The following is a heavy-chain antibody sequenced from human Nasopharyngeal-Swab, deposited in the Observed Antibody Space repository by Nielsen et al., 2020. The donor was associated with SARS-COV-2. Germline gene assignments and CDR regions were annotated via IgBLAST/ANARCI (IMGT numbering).Heavy chain of an antibody. Sequence: ASVKVSCKASGYTFTSYDINWVRQATGQGREWMGWMNPNSGNTGYAQKFQGRVTITRNTSISTAYMELSSLSSEDTAVYYCARVSEKWFGELLGHYYYGMDVWGQGTTVTVSS. D-gene: IGHD3-10*01. CDR1: GYTFTSYD. CDR2: MNPNSGNT. V-gene: IGHV1-8*03. J-gene: IGHJ6*02. CDR3: ARVSEKWFGELLGHYYYGMDV.